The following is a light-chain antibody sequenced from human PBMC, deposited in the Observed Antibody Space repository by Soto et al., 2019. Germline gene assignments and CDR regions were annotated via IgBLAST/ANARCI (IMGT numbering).Light chain of an antibody. CDR2: DAS. J-gene: IGKJ5*01. Sequence: DIQLTQSPSFLSASVGYIVTITCRASQGINSYLAWYQQKPGKAPKVLMYDASTLQRGVPSRFSGSGSGTEFTLAISSLQPEDFATYYCQKFNDYPITFGQGTRLEIK. V-gene: IGKV1-9*01. CDR1: QGINSY. CDR3: QKFNDYPIT.